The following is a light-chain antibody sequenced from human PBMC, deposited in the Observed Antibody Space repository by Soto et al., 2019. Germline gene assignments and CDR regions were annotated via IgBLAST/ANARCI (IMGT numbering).Light chain of an antibody. J-gene: IGKJ5*01. CDR2: AAS. CDR3: QQSYITPHT. CDR1: QTISSY. Sequence: DIQMPQYPSSLSASVGDRVTITCRASQTISSYLNWYQHKPGKAPNLLIYAASSLQSGVPSRFSGSGSGTDFTLTINSLQPEDFATYYCQQSYITPHTFGQGTRLEIK. V-gene: IGKV1-39*01.